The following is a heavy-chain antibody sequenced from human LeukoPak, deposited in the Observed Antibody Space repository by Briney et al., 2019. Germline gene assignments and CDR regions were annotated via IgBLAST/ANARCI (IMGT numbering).Heavy chain of an antibody. V-gene: IGHV3-15*01. Sequence: GGSLRLSCAGYGFTFSDAWMSWVRQAPGKGLEWVGRIRSKTDGGTTDYAAPVKGRFTISRDDSKNTLYLQMNSLKTEDTAVYYCTTDLSRYCSSTSCSRPPKYYYYMDVWGKGTTVTVSS. CDR2: IRSKTDGGTT. CDR3: TTDLSRYCSSTSCSRPPKYYYYMDV. J-gene: IGHJ6*03. D-gene: IGHD2-2*01. CDR1: GFTFSDAW.